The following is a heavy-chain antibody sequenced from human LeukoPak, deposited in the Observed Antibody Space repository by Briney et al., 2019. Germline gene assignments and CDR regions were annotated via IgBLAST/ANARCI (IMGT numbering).Heavy chain of an antibody. J-gene: IGHJ6*02. Sequence: ASVKVSCKASGYTFTSYGISWVRQAPGQGLEWMGWSSAYNGNTNYAQKLQGRVTMTTDTSTSTAYMELRSLRSDDTAVYYCARGDTAMVTYYYYGMDVWGQGTTVTVSS. D-gene: IGHD5-18*01. CDR3: ARGDTAMVTYYYYGMDV. CDR1: GYTFTSYG. V-gene: IGHV1-18*01. CDR2: SSAYNGNT.